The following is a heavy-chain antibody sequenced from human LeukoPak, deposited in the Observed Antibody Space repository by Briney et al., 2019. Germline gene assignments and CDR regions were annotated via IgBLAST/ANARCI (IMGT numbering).Heavy chain of an antibody. CDR3: ARARAYYYDSSGYYYEDERDIDY. CDR1: GGTFSSYA. Sequence: SVTVSCTASGGTFSSYAISWVRQAPGQGLEWMGGIIPIFGTADYAQKFQGRVTITADESTSTAYMELRSLRSDDTAVYYCARARAYYYDSSGYYYEDERDIDYWGQGTLVTVSS. CDR2: IIPIFGTA. D-gene: IGHD3-22*01. V-gene: IGHV1-69*13. J-gene: IGHJ4*02.